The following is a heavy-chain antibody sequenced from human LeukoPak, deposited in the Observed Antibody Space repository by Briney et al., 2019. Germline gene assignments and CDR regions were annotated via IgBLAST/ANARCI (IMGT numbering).Heavy chain of an antibody. CDR3: AREPIVVVTAIPTPSWFDP. CDR1: GGTFSSYG. V-gene: IGHV1-69*04. Sequence: SVKVSCKTSGGTFSSYGISWVRQAPGQGLEWMGRIIPILGIANYAQKFQGRVTTTADKSTSTAYMELSSLRSEDTAVYYCAREPIVVVTAIPTPSWFDPWGQGTLVTVSS. D-gene: IGHD2-21*02. CDR2: IIPILGIA. J-gene: IGHJ5*02.